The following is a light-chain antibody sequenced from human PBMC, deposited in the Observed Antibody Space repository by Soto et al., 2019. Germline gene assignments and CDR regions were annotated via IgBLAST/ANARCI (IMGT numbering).Light chain of an antibody. CDR1: QSISSY. J-gene: IGKJ5*01. V-gene: IGKV1-39*01. CDR3: QQSHSTPIT. CDR2: GAS. Sequence: DIQMTQSPSSLSASVGDTVTITCLTSQSISSYLNWYQQKLRKATKLLIYGASSLQSGVQSRFSGSGSGTDFTLTISSLQPEDFATYYCQQSHSTPITFGQGTRLEIK.